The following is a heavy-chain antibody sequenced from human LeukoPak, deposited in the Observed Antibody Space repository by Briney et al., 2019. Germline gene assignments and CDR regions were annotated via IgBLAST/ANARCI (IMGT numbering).Heavy chain of an antibody. CDR1: GFTFSSYW. D-gene: IGHD1-26*01. J-gene: IGHJ5*02. V-gene: IGHV3-74*01. CDR2: INSDGSST. CDR3: ARGGSRMSWFDP. Sequence: GGSLRLSCAASGFTFSSYWMHWVRQAPGKGLVWVSRINSDGSSTSYADSVKGRFTISRDNAKNTLYLQMNGLRAEDTAVYYCARGGSRMSWFDPWGQGTLVTVSS.